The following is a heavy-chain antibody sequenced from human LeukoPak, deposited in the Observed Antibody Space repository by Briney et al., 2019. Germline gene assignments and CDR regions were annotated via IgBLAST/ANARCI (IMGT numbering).Heavy chain of an antibody. V-gene: IGHV1-46*01. J-gene: IGHJ4*02. D-gene: IGHD3-16*01. Sequence: ASVKVSCKVSGYTLTELSMNWVRQAPGQGLEWMGIINPSGGSTSYAQKFQGRVTMTRDMSTSTVYMELSSLRSEDTAVYYCARGRGPFDYWGQGTLVTVSS. CDR2: INPSGGST. CDR3: ARGRGPFDY. CDR1: GYTLTELS.